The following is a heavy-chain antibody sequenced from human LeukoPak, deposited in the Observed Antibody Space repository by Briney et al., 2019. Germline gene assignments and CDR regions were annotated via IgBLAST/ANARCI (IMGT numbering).Heavy chain of an antibody. Sequence: GGSLRLSCAASGFTFSSYGMHWVGQAPGKGLEGVAVISYDGSNKYYADSVKGRFTISRDNSKNTLYLQMNSLRAEDTAVYYCAKDQVTVTTSNSDSDYWGQGTLVTVSS. D-gene: IGHD4-17*01. CDR3: AKDQVTVTTSNSDSDY. CDR2: ISYDGSNK. CDR1: GFTFSSYG. V-gene: IGHV3-30*18. J-gene: IGHJ4*02.